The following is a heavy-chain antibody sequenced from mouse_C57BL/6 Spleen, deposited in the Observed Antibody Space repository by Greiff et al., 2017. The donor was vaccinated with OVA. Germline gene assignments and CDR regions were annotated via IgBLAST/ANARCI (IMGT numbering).Heavy chain of an antibody. V-gene: IGHV5-17*01. Sequence: EVKLMESGGGLVKPGGSLKLSCAASGFTFSDYGMHWVRQAPEKGLEWVAYISSGSSTIYYADTVKGRFTISRDNAKNTLFLQMTSLRSEDTAMYYCARPLHYYGSSEFAYWGQGTLVTVSA. D-gene: IGHD1-1*01. CDR1: GFTFSDYG. CDR2: ISSGSSTI. J-gene: IGHJ3*01. CDR3: ARPLHYYGSSEFAY.